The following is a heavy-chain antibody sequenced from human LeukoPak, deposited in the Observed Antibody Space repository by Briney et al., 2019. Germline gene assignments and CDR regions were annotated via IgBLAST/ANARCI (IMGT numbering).Heavy chain of an antibody. CDR2: AYGDGSSQ. J-gene: IGHJ1*01. Sequence: GGSLRLSCAASGFPFSGYGMHWVRQAPGKGLEWVAVAYGDGSSQYYADSVKGRFSISKDISKNTLSLQMNSLRAEDTAVYSCATGGNFYYSHWGQGTLVTVSS. CDR3: ATGGNFYYSH. D-gene: IGHD4-11*01. V-gene: IGHV3-33*01. CDR1: GFPFSGYG.